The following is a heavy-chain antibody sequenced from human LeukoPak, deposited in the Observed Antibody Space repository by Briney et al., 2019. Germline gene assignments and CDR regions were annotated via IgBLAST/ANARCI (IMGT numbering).Heavy chain of an antibody. CDR1: GFTFLSDYY. D-gene: IGHD3-16*01. CDR3: ARRCRSNSCLQS. CDR2: ISSSGDTK. V-gene: IGHV3-11*04. J-gene: IGHJ4*02. Sequence: GGSLRLSCAASGFTFLSDYYMSWIRQAPGKGLEWVSYISSSGDTKHYADSVKGRFTISRDNAKKSLYLQMNSLRAEDTAVYYCARRCRSNSCLQSWGQGTLVTVSS.